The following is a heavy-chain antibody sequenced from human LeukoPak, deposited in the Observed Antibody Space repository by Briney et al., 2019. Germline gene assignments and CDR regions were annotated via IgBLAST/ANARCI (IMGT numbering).Heavy chain of an antibody. CDR1: GFTFSDYY. D-gene: IGHD3-16*01. CDR2: ISSSGGTI. J-gene: IGHJ5*01. Sequence: GGSLRLSCAASGFTFSDYYMSWIRQAPGKGLVWVSYISSSGGTIYYADSVKGRFTISRDNAKNSLYLQMNSLRAEDTAVYYCASVRLHLGEFPWGQGTLVTVSS. CDR3: ASVRLHLGEFP. V-gene: IGHV3-11*01.